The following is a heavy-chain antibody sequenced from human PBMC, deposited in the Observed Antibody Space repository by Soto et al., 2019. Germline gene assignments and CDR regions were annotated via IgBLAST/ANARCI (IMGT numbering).Heavy chain of an antibody. V-gene: IGHV4-31*03. D-gene: IGHD2-15*01. CDR1: GGSISSGGYY. J-gene: IGHJ6*02. CDR3: ARTITHFSGYDSGMDV. Sequence: QVQLQESGPGLVKPSQTLSLTCTVSGGSISSGGYYWSWIRQHPGKGLEWIGYIYYSGSTYYNPSLKSRVTISVDTSKNQFSLKLSSVTAADTAVYYCARTITHFSGYDSGMDVWGQGTTVTVSS. CDR2: IYYSGST.